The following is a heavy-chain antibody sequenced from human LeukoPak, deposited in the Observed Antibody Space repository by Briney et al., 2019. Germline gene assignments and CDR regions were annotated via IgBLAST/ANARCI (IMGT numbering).Heavy chain of an antibody. J-gene: IGHJ4*02. CDR3: ARRSEPFVVAAAIDY. V-gene: IGHV3-11*04. CDR2: ISSSGSII. CDR1: GFTFSDYY. D-gene: IGHD2-2*01. Sequence: GGSLRLSCTASGFTFSDYYMSWIRQAPGKGLECVSYISSSGSIIYYADSVKGRFTISRDNSKNTLYLQMNSLRVEDTALYYCARRSEPFVVAAAIDYWGQGTLVTVSS.